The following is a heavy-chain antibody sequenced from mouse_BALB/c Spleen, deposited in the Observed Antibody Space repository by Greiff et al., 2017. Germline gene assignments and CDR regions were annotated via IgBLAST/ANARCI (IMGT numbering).Heavy chain of an antibody. CDR3: ARDGRDGFAY. CDR1: GFTFSDYY. D-gene: IGHD3-3*01. J-gene: IGHJ3*01. V-gene: IGHV5-4*02. Sequence: EVMLVESGGGLVKPGGSLKLSCAASGFTFSDYYMYWVRQTPEKRLEWVATISDGGSYTYYPDSVKGRFTISRDNAKNNLYLQMSSLKSEDTAMYYCARDGRDGFAYWGQGTLVTVSA. CDR2: ISDGGSYT.